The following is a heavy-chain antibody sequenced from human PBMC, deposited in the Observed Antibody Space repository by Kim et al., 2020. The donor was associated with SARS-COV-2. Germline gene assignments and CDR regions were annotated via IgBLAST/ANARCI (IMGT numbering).Heavy chain of an antibody. V-gene: IGHV4-4*07. CDR3: ARVSWALHIDY. Sequence: TYNPSLKSRVPMSVDTSKNQFSLKLSSVTAADTAVYYCARVSWALHIDYWGQGTLVTVSS. J-gene: IGHJ4*02. D-gene: IGHD1-26*01.